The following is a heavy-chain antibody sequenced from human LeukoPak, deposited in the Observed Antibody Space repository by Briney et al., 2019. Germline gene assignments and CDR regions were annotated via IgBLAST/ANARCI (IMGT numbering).Heavy chain of an antibody. CDR2: ITGSGGST. J-gene: IGHJ3*02. CDR3: ASSDGSGSYYNPDAFDI. Sequence: GGSLRLSCAASGFTFSSYAMSWVSQAPGKGLEWVSGITGSGGSTYYADSVKGRFTISRDNSKNTLYLQMNSLRAEDTAVYYCASSDGSGSYYNPDAFDIWGQGTMVTVSS. D-gene: IGHD3-10*01. CDR1: GFTFSSYA. V-gene: IGHV3-23*01.